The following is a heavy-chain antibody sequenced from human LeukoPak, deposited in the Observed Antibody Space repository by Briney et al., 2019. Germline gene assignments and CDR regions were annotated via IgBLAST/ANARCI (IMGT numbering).Heavy chain of an antibody. J-gene: IGHJ6*04. CDR3: AELGITMIGGV. CDR1: GFIFNGYG. D-gene: IGHD3-10*02. Sequence: PGGTLRLSCVASGFIFNGYGMTWVRQAPGQGLEWVAGITGSTRTTYYADSVKGRFTLSRDNSKNTLYLQMNSLGAEDTAVYYCAELGITMIGGVWGKGTTVTISS. V-gene: IGHV3-23*01. CDR2: ITGSTRTT.